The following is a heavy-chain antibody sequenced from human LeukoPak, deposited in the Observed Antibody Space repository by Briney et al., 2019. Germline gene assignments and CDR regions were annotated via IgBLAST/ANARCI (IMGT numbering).Heavy chain of an antibody. Sequence: ASVKVSCKASEGTFSSYAISWVRQAPGQGLEWMGGIIPIFGTANYAQKFQGRVTITTDESTSTAYMELSSLRSEDTAVYYCARSRHYYGSGSRVSYYYYYYMDVWGKGTTVTVSS. D-gene: IGHD3-10*01. CDR3: ARSRHYYGSGSRVSYYYYYYMDV. V-gene: IGHV1-69*05. CDR2: IIPIFGTA. CDR1: EGTFSSYA. J-gene: IGHJ6*03.